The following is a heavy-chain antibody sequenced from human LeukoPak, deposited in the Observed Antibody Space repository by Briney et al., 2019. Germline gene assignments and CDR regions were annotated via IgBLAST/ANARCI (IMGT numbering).Heavy chain of an antibody. Sequence: ASVKVSCKASGYTFTSYYMHWVRQAPGQGLEWMGWINPNSGGTNYAQKFQGRVTMTRDTSISTAYMELSRLRSDDTAVYYCARGIDYYDSSGSDYFDYWGQGTLVTVSS. V-gene: IGHV1-2*02. J-gene: IGHJ4*02. CDR3: ARGIDYYDSSGSDYFDY. D-gene: IGHD3-22*01. CDR1: GYTFTSYY. CDR2: INPNSGGT.